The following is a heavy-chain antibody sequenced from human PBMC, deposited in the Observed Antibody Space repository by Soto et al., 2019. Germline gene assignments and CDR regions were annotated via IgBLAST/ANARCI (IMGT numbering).Heavy chain of an antibody. CDR3: ARLNGYCVSTNCHGYYGMDV. V-gene: IGHV4-39*01. Sequence: PSETLSLICAVSGSSISTISYYWGWIRQPPGKGLEWIGSIYYSETSHYNPSLQSRVTISVDTSKNEFSLRLSSVTAADTAVYYCARLNGYCVSTNCHGYYGMDVWGQGTTVTVSS. J-gene: IGHJ6*02. D-gene: IGHD2-2*03. CDR1: GSSISTISYY. CDR2: IYYSETS.